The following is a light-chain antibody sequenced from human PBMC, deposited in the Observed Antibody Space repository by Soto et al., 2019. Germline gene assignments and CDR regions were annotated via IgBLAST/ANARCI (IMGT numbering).Light chain of an antibody. CDR3: QQYYDLPLT. CDR1: QSVLYSSNNKNY. Sequence: DIVMTQSPDSVAVSLGERATINCKSSQSVLYSSNNKNYLTWFQQKPGQPPKLLIYWASTRESGVPGRFSGSGSGTDFTLTISSLQAEDVAVYYCQQYYDLPLTFGGGTKVEIK. V-gene: IGKV4-1*01. J-gene: IGKJ4*01. CDR2: WAS.